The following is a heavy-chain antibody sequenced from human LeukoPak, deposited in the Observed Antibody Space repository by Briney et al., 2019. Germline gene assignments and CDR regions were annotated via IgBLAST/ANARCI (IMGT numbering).Heavy chain of an antibody. Sequence: PGGSLRLSCAASGFTFRNYGMHWVRQAPGKGLEWVAVIWYDGSNKYYVDSVKGRFTISRDNSENTLYLQMNSLRAEDTAVYFCARGNSYFGSGRWYWGQGTLVSVSS. J-gene: IGHJ4*02. V-gene: IGHV3-33*01. CDR3: ARGNSYFGSGRWY. D-gene: IGHD3-10*01. CDR1: GFTFRNYG. CDR2: IWYDGSNK.